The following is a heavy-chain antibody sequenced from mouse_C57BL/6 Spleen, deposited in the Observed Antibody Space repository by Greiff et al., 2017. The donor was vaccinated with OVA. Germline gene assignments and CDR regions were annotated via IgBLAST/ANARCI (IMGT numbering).Heavy chain of an antibody. CDR1: GYAFSSYW. D-gene: IGHD1-1*01. Sequence: QVQLQQSGAELVKPGASVKISCKASGYAFSSYWMNWVKQRPGKGLERIGQIYPGDGDTNYNGKFKGKATLTADKSSSTAYMQLSSLTSEDSAVYFCARGSSPLYAMDYWGQGTSVTVSS. CDR2: IYPGDGDT. CDR3: ARGSSPLYAMDY. V-gene: IGHV1-80*01. J-gene: IGHJ4*01.